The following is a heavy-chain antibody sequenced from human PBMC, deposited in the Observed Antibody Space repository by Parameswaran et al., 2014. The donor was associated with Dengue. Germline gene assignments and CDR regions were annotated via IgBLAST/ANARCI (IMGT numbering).Heavy chain of an antibody. Sequence: WVRQAPGQGLEWMGWINPNSGGTNYAQKFQGRVTMTRDTSISTAYMEVSRLRSDDTAVYYCARGSDYGTGYFDLWGRGTLVTVSS. V-gene: IGHV1-2*02. J-gene: IGHJ2*01. D-gene: IGHD3/OR15-3a*01. CDR2: INPNSGGT. CDR3: ARGSDYGTGYFDL.